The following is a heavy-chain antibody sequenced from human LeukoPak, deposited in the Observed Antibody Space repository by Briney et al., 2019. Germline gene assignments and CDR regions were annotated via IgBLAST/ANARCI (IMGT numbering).Heavy chain of an antibody. CDR2: IYHSGST. Sequence: SSETLSLTCAVSGGPISSGGYSWSWIRQPPGKGLEWIGYIYHSGSTYYNPSLKSRVTISVDRSKNQFSLKLSSVTAADTAVYYCARAKHDNRNWFDPWGQGTLVTISS. J-gene: IGHJ5*02. CDR3: ARAKHDNRNWFDP. CDR1: GGPISSGGYS. V-gene: IGHV4-30-2*01. D-gene: IGHD1-14*01.